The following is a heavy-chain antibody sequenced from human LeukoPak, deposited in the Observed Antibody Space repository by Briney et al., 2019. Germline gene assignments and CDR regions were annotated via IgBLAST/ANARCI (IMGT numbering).Heavy chain of an antibody. D-gene: IGHD6-13*01. CDR3: ARLGIAAAGRGGWFDP. CDR2: IYNGGTT. Sequence: SETLSLTCTVSGGSFSTYYWSWIRQPPGKGLEWIGYIYNGGTTSHNPSLKSRVTMSVDTSKNQVSLELSSVTAADTAVYYCARLGIAAAGRGGWFDPWGQGTLVTVSS. J-gene: IGHJ5*02. CDR1: GGSFSTYY. V-gene: IGHV4-59*01.